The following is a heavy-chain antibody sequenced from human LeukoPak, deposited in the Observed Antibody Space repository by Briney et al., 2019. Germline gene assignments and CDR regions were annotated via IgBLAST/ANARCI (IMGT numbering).Heavy chain of an antibody. CDR1: GYTFTSYD. CDR3: ARRVASSGTPLGY. J-gene: IGHJ4*02. V-gene: IGHV1-8*01. Sequence: ASVKVSCKASGYTFTSYDINWVRQATGQALEWMGWMNPNSGNTGYAQKFQGRVTMTRNTSINTAYMEVSSLRSEDTAVYYCARRVASSGTPLGYWGQGTLVPVSS. CDR2: MNPNSGNT. D-gene: IGHD3-22*01.